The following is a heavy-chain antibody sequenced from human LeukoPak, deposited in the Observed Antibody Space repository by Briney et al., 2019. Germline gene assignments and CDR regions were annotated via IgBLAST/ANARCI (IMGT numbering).Heavy chain of an antibody. CDR3: AKYLSLPGYYYGMDV. V-gene: IGHV3-30*18. J-gene: IGHJ6*04. CDR1: GFPFSSYG. Sequence: PGGSLRLSCAASGFPFSSYGMHWARQAPGKGLEWVADISYDGSNKYYADSVKGRFTISRENSKNTLYLQMNSLRAEDTAVYYCAKYLSLPGYYYGMDVWGKGTTVTVSS. CDR2: ISYDGSNK.